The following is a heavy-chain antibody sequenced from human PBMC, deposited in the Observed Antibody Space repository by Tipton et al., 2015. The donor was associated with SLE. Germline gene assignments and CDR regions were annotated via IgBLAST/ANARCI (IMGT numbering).Heavy chain of an antibody. D-gene: IGHD3-16*01. CDR2: IYTSGNT. J-gene: IGHJ4*02. CDR1: GGSISNYY. V-gene: IGHV4-4*07. Sequence: TLSLTCTVSGGSISNYYWSWIRQSTGKGLEWIGRIYTSGNTNYNPSLKSRVTMSVDTSKNQFSLKLSSVTAADTAVYYCASGASWGTFDYWGRGTLATVSS. CDR3: ASGASWGTFDY.